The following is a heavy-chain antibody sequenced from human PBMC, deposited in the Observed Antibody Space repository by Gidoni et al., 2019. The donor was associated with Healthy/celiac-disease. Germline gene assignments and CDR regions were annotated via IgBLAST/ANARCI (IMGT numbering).Heavy chain of an antibody. Sequence: VQLVESGGGLVQPGGSLRLSCAASGFTVSSNYMSWVRQAPGKGLEWVSVIYSGGSTYYADSVKGRFTISRDNSKNTLYLQMNSLSAEDTAVYYCARRPGIAVAGANDAFDIWGQGTMVTVSS. V-gene: IGHV3-66*01. CDR3: ARRPGIAVAGANDAFDI. D-gene: IGHD6-19*01. CDR2: IYSGGST. CDR1: GFTVSSNY. J-gene: IGHJ3*02.